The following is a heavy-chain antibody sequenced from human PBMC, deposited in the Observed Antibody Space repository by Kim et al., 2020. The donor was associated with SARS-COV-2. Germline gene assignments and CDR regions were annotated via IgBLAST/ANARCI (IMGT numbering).Heavy chain of an antibody. Sequence: GGSLRLSCAVSGFTFSSYWMHWVRQVPGKGLVWVARINGDGSSTGHADSVKGRFTISRDNAKNTLYLQMNSLRDEDTAVYYCVRDGLYCSVGSCYKAAFDYWGQGTLVTVSS. D-gene: IGHD2-15*01. V-gene: IGHV3-74*01. CDR1: GFTFSSYW. CDR2: INGDGSST. J-gene: IGHJ4*02. CDR3: VRDGLYCSVGSCYKAAFDY.